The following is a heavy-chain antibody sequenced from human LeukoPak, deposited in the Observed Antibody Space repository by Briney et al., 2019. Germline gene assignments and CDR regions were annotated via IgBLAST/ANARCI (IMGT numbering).Heavy chain of an antibody. D-gene: IGHD5-18*01. CDR1: GFTFSSYS. J-gene: IGHJ4*02. V-gene: IGHV3-21*01. CDR2: ISSSSSYI. CDR3: ARDFSGGYSYGYYYFDY. Sequence: GGSLRLSCAASGFTFSSYSMNWVRQAPGKGLEWVSPISSSSSYIYYADSMKGRFTISRDNAKNSLYLQMNSLRAEDTAVYYCARDFSGGYSYGYYYFDYWGQGTLVTVSS.